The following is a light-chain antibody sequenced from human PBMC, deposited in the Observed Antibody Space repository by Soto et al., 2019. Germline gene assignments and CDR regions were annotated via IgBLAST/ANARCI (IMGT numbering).Light chain of an antibody. Sequence: EIVLTQSPATLSLSPGERATLSCRASQSVRSYLAWYQHKPGQAPRLLISDASNRATSIPARFSGSGSGTDFTLTISNLKPEDFAVYYCQQRSNWLFTFGPRSKSAYQT. CDR2: DAS. CDR3: QQRSNWLFT. J-gene: IGKJ3*01. V-gene: IGKV3-11*01. CDR1: QSVRSY.